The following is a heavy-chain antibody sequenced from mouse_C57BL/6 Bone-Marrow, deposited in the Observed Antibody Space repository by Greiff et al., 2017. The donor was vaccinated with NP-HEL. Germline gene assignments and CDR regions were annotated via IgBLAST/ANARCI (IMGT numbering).Heavy chain of an antibody. CDR3: ASLQFYAMDY. V-gene: IGHV1-82*01. J-gene: IGHJ4*01. Sequence: VQLQQSGPELVKPGASVKISCKASGYAFSSSWMNWVKQRPGKGLEWIGRIYPGDGDTHYNGKFKGKATLTADKSSSTAYMQLSSQKSEDSAVSFCASLQFYAMDYWGQGTSVTVSS. CDR2: IYPGDGDT. D-gene: IGHD2-1*01. CDR1: GYAFSSSW.